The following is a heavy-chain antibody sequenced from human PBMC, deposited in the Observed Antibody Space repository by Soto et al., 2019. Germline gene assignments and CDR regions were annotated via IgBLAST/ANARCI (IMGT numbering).Heavy chain of an antibody. Sequence: QLQLQESGPGLVKPSETLSLTCTVSGASISSNSYYWGWIRQPPGKGLEWIGTIYYSGSTYYNPSLKSRVTMSVDTSKNQFSLKASSVTAADTAVYYCARQDVRAWGRFDPWGQGTLVTVSS. CDR2: IYYSGST. CDR3: ARQDVRAWGRFDP. V-gene: IGHV4-39*01. D-gene: IGHD7-27*01. CDR1: GASISSNSYY. J-gene: IGHJ5*02.